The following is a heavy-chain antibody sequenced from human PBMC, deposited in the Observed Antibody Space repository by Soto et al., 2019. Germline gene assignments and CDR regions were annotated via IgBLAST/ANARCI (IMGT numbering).Heavy chain of an antibody. CDR2: FIPVLDMA. CDR3: AITYCRDNSCFRDFDF. Sequence: QVQVVQSGAEVKKPESSVKVSCKPSGGTFTTYTINWVRQAPGRGLEWMGRFIPVLDMANYAQEFQGRVAITADTSTMTAYLELSRLTSDDSAMYYCAITYCRDNSCFRDFDFWGPGTRVTVSS. V-gene: IGHV1-69*02. D-gene: IGHD2-21*01. J-gene: IGHJ4*02. CDR1: GGTFTTYT.